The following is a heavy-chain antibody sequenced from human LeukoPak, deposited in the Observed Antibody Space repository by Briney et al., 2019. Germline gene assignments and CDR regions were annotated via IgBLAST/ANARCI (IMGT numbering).Heavy chain of an antibody. D-gene: IGHD3-10*01. Sequence: GGSLRLSCAASGFTFSSYVMSWVRQAPGKGLEWVSGISNSGDNTYYADSVKGRFTISRDNSKNTLYLQMNSLRAEDTAVYYCAKVPTYGSGSYHDYWGQGTLVTVSS. CDR3: AKVPTYGSGSYHDY. CDR2: ISNSGDNT. V-gene: IGHV3-23*01. J-gene: IGHJ4*02. CDR1: GFTFSSYV.